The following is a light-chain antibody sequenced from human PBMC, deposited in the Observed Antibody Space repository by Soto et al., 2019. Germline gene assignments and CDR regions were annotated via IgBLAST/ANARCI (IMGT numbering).Light chain of an antibody. CDR2: AAS. CDR3: KQSDTIPLT. Sequence: DIQMTQSPPSLSASVGDRVTITCRASQSISSYLNWYQQKPGQAPNLLIYAASSLQSGVPSRFSGSGSETDFTLTISSMHTEDFATYFCKQSDTIPLTFGGGTKVAIK. CDR1: QSISSY. J-gene: IGKJ4*01. V-gene: IGKV1-39*01.